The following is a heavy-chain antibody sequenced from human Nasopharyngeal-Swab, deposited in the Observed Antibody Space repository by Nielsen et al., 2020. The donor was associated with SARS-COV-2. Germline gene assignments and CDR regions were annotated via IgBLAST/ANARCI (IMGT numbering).Heavy chain of an antibody. CDR3: ARTQYYDILTGYYYYYYYMDV. Sequence: VRQAPGKGLEWVSVIYSGGSTCYADSVKGRFTISRDNSKNTLYLQMNSLRAEDTAVYYCARTQYYDILTGYYYYYYYMDVWGKGTTVTVSS. D-gene: IGHD3-9*01. V-gene: IGHV3-53*01. J-gene: IGHJ6*03. CDR2: IYSGGST.